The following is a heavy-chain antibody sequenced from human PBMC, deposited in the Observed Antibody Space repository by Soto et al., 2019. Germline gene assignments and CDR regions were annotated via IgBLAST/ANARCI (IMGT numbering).Heavy chain of an antibody. J-gene: IGHJ4*02. Sequence: ASVKVSCTASGYTFTTYGISWVRQAPGQGLEWMGWINAYNGNTNYAQKLQGRVTMTTDTSTSTAYMELRSLRSDDTAVYYCARDPVAGTYFDYWGQGTLVTVSS. D-gene: IGHD6-19*01. V-gene: IGHV1-18*01. CDR2: INAYNGNT. CDR3: ARDPVAGTYFDY. CDR1: GYTFTTYG.